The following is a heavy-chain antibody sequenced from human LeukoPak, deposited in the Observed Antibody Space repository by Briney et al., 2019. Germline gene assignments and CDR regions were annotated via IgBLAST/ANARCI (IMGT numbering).Heavy chain of an antibody. CDR1: GYTFTDYY. J-gene: IGHJ4*02. V-gene: IGHV1-18*04. CDR2: ISAYNGNT. D-gene: IGHD5-18*01. CDR3: ARVPEWIQLWYYFDY. Sequence: ASVKVSCKASGYTFTDYYMHWVRQAPGQGLEWMGWISAYNGNTNYAQKLQGRVTMTTDTSTSTAYMELRSLRSDDTAVYYCARVPEWIQLWYYFDYWGQGTLVTVSS.